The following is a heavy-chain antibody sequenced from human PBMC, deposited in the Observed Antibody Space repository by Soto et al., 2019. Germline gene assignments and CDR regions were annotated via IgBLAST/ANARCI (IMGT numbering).Heavy chain of an antibody. V-gene: IGHV4-30-4*01. CDR3: ARGPRGDYDPIPDY. CDR2: IYYSGST. Sequence: SETLSLTCTVSGGSISSGDYYWSWIRQPPGKGLEWIGYIYYSGSTYYNPSLKSRVTISVDTSKNQFSLKLSSVTAADTAVYYCARGPRGDYDPIPDYWGQGTLVTVS. J-gene: IGHJ4*02. D-gene: IGHD4-17*01. CDR1: GGSISSGDYY.